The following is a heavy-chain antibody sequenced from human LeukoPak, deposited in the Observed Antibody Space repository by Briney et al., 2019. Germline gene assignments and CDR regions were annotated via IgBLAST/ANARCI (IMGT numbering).Heavy chain of an antibody. J-gene: IGHJ4*02. CDR1: GYTFSDYY. CDR3: ARDAPQNCSGGTCFPF. Sequence: GASVKVSCKASGYTFSDYYIHWVRQAPGQGLEWMGWINPNSGVTKYALKFQGRVIMTRDTSISTAYMELSGLTSDDTALYYCARDAPQNCSGGTCFPFWGQGTLVTVSS. V-gene: IGHV1-2*02. D-gene: IGHD2-15*01. CDR2: INPNSGVT.